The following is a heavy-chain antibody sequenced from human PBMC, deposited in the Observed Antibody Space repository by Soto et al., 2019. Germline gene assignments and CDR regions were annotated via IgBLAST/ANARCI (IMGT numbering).Heavy chain of an antibody. J-gene: IGHJ6*02. Sequence: QVTLKESGPTLVKPTQTLTLTCTVSGLSLRTTGVGVGWVRQPPGTALEWLALLYWDDAKRYSPSLRSRLTIAKDISEQQVVLTMTKMDTVDTATYYCVQSRCGGDFLEIYSSHAYNGLDVWGQGTTVTVSS. CDR3: VQSRCGGDFLEIYSSHAYNGLDV. D-gene: IGHD2-21*02. CDR2: LYWDDAK. V-gene: IGHV2-5*02. CDR1: GLSLRTTGVG.